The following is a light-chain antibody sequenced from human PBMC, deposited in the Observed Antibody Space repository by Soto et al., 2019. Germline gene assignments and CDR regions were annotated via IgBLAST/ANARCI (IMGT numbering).Light chain of an antibody. J-gene: IGKJ1*01. Sequence: ETGLTQSPGTLSLSPGERATLSCRASQSVSRYLAWYQQKPGQAPRVLIYGASSRATGIPDRFSGSGSGTDFTLTISRLEPEDFAVYYCQHYGSSPWTFGQGTKVEIK. CDR1: QSVSRY. CDR3: QHYGSSPWT. V-gene: IGKV3-20*01. CDR2: GAS.